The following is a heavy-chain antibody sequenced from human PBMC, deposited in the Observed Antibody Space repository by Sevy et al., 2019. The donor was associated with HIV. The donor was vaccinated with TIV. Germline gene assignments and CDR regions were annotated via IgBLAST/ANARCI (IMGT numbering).Heavy chain of an antibody. CDR3: ARSGGYSDNGMDV. V-gene: IGHV3-13*05. CDR1: GFTFSSYD. J-gene: IGHJ6*02. D-gene: IGHD5-12*01. Sequence: GGSLRLSCAASGFTFSSYDMHCVRQVTGKGLEWVSVIGSSGDPYYPGSVKGRFTISRENAKNSVYLQMNSLRAGDTAVYYCARSGGYSDNGMDVWGQGTTVTVSS. CDR2: IGSSGDP.